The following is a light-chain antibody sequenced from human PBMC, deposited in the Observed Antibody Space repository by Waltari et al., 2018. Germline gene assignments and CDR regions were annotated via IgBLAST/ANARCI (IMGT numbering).Light chain of an antibody. CDR3: QQYNSYSWT. V-gene: IGKV1-5*03. J-gene: IGKJ1*01. CDR2: MAS. Sequence: DIQMTQSPSALSASVGDRVTITCRASQSINSWLAWYQQKPGKAPKLLIYMASNLKTGVPSRFSGSVSGTEFTLTISTLQPDDFATYYCQQYNSYSWTFGQGTKVEIK. CDR1: QSINSW.